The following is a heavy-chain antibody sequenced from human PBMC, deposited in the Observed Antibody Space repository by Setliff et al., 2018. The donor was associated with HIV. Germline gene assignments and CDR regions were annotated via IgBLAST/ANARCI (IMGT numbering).Heavy chain of an antibody. CDR2: INTNSGSP. CDR1: GYTFINYA. Sequence: ASVKVSCKASGYTFINYAMNWVRQAPGQGLEWMGWINTNSGSPTYAQAFTGRFVFSVDTSVTTAYLQISGLKAEDTAIYYCARALYGDYGGDVNWMDPWGQGTLVTVSS. J-gene: IGHJ5*02. D-gene: IGHD4-17*01. V-gene: IGHV7-4-1*02. CDR3: ARALYGDYGGDVNWMDP.